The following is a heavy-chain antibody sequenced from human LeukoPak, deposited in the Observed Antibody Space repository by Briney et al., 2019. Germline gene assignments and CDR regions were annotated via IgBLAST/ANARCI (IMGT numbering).Heavy chain of an antibody. CDR2: IHHSGST. V-gene: IGHV4-31*03. Sequence: SETLSLTCTVSGGSISSGNYYWSWIRQHPGKGLEWIGYIHHSGSTYYNPSLKSRVIISVNTSKNQFSLKLNSVTAADTAVYYCATYGSGSYRFDPWGQGTLVTVSS. CDR3: ATYGSGSYRFDP. D-gene: IGHD3-10*01. J-gene: IGHJ5*02. CDR1: GGSISSGNYY.